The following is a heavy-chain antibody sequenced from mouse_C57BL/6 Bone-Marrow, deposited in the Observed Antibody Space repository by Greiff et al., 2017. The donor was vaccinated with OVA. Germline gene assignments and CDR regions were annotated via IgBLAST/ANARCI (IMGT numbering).Heavy chain of an antibody. J-gene: IGHJ1*03. CDR2: ISYSGST. CDR1: GYSITSDY. V-gene: IGHV3-8*01. CDR3: ARWGYHWYFDV. Sequence: EVKLLESGPGLAKPSQTLSLTCSVTGYSITSDYWYWIRKFPGNKLEYMGYISYSGSTYYNPSLNSRISITRDTSKNQYYLQLNSVTTEDTATYYCARWGYHWYFDVWGTGTTVTVSS. D-gene: IGHD2-2*01.